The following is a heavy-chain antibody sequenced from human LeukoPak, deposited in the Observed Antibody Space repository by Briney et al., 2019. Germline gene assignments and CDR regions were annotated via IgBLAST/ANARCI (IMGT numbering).Heavy chain of an antibody. Sequence: APVKVSCKASGGTFSSYAISWVRQAPGQGLEWMGRIIPILGIANYAQKFQGRVTITADKSTSTAYMELSSLRSEDTAVYYCAKDGDGGNSDHWGQGTLVTVSS. CDR1: GGTFSSYA. CDR2: IIPILGIA. J-gene: IGHJ4*02. CDR3: AKDGDGGNSDH. V-gene: IGHV1-69*04. D-gene: IGHD4-23*01.